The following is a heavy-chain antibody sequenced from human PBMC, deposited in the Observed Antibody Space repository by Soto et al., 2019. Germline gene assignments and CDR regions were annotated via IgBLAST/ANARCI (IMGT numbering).Heavy chain of an antibody. CDR1: GGSFSGYY. CDR2: INHSGST. Sequence: QVQLQQWGAGLLKPSETLSLTCAVYGGSFSGYYWSWIRQPPGKGLEWIGEINHSGSTNYNPSLKSRVTISVDTSKNQFSLKLSSVTAAGTVVYYCAIDCSSTSCYTGIGYWGHGTLVTVSS. CDR3: AIDCSSTSCYTGIGY. J-gene: IGHJ4*01. V-gene: IGHV4-34*01. D-gene: IGHD2-2*02.